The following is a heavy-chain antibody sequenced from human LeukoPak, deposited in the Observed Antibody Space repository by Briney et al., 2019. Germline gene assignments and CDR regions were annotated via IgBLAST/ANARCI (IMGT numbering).Heavy chain of an antibody. CDR1: GYTFTGYY. J-gene: IGHJ1*01. CDR2: INPNSGGT. V-gene: IGHV1-2*02. D-gene: IGHD3-22*01. Sequence: EASVKVSCKASGYTFTGYYMHWVRQAPGQGLEWMGWINPNSGGTNYAQKFQGRVTMTRDTSISTAYMELSRLRSDDTAVYYCARPAPYYYDSSGYYLQHWGQGTLVTVSS. CDR3: ARPAPYYYDSSGYYLQH.